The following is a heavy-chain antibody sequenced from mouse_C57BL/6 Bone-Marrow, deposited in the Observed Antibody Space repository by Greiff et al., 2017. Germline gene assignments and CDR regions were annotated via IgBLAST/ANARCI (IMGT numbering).Heavy chain of an antibody. Sequence: VQLQESGPGLVQPSPRLSIPCTVSGFSLPSYGVHWVRPSPGKGLEWLGVIWRGGSTDYNAAFMSRLSITKDNSKSQVFFKMNSLQADDTAIYYSAKNDGRTWFANWGQGNLVTVSA. CDR3: AKNDGRTWFAN. D-gene: IGHD1-1*01. V-gene: IGHV2-5*01. CDR1: GFSLPSYG. CDR2: IWRGGST. J-gene: IGHJ3*01.